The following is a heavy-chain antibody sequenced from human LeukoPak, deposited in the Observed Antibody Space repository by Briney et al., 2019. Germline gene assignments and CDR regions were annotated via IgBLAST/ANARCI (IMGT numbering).Heavy chain of an antibody. V-gene: IGHV3-7*02. Sequence: GGSLRLSCEASGFTFISYWMSWVRQAPGKGLEWVANIKQDGSEKYYVDSVKGRFTISRDNSKNTLYLQMNSLRAEDTAVYYCAKMLYSSSSEALYYYYGMDVWGQGTTVTVSS. D-gene: IGHD6-6*01. J-gene: IGHJ6*02. CDR1: GFTFISYW. CDR3: AKMLYSSSSEALYYYYGMDV. CDR2: IKQDGSEK.